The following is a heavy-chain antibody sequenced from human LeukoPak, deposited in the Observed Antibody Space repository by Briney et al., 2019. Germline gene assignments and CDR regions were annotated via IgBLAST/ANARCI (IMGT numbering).Heavy chain of an antibody. D-gene: IGHD3-10*01. Sequence: ASVKVSGKASGYTFTGYYMHWVRQAPGQGLEWMGWINPNSGGTNYAQKFQGRVTMTRDTSISTAYMELSRLRSDDTAVYYCARIKHHLLLLWYWGQGTLVTVSS. J-gene: IGHJ4*02. CDR1: GYTFTGYY. CDR2: INPNSGGT. CDR3: ARIKHHLLLLWY. V-gene: IGHV1-2*02.